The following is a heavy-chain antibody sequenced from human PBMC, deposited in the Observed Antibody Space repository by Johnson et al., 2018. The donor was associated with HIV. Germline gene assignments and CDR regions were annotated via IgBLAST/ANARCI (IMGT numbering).Heavy chain of an antibody. D-gene: IGHD3-16*01. CDR3: ASRLLWELRGTAFDI. Sequence: VQLVESGGGLVQPGGSLRLSCAASGFTFSSYDMHWVRQATGKGLEWVSAIGTAGVTYYPGSVKGRFTISRENAKNSLYLQMNSLRAEDTAVYYCASRLLWELRGTAFDIWGQGTMVTVSS. CDR1: GFTFSSYD. V-gene: IGHV3-13*01. CDR2: IGTAGVT. J-gene: IGHJ3*02.